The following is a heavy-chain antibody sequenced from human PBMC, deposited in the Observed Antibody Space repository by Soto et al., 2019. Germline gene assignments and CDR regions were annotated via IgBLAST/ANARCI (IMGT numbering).Heavy chain of an antibody. J-gene: IGHJ4*02. V-gene: IGHV1-69*02. Sequence: ASVKVSCKASGDTFSFYTISWVLQAPGLGLEWVGRINPIVSMSNYAQKFQGRVSMTADKSTSTAYMELRSLRSDDTAMYFCAASYGSGYRAFDYWGQGALVTVSS. CDR2: INPIVSMS. D-gene: IGHD3-10*01. CDR1: GDTFSFYT. CDR3: AASYGSGYRAFDY.